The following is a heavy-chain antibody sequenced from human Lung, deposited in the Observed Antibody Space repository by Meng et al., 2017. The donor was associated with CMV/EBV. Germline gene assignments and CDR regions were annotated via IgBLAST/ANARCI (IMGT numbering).Heavy chain of an antibody. Sequence: HVQLQASGPGLVKPSQTLSLTCTVSGGSISSGGYYWSWIRQHPGKGLEWIGYIHSSGSTYYNPSLRSRLTISVDTSKNQFSLKLSSVTAADTAVYYCARASYGSGSPLGESWFDPWGQGTLVTVSS. CDR2: IHSSGST. J-gene: IGHJ5*02. V-gene: IGHV4-31*03. D-gene: IGHD3-10*01. CDR1: GGSISSGGYY. CDR3: ARASYGSGSPLGESWFDP.